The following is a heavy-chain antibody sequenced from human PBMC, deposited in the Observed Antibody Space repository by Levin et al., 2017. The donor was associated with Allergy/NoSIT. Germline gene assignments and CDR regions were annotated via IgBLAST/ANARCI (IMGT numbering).Heavy chain of an antibody. CDR2: IYSGGST. V-gene: IGHV3-53*01. D-gene: IGHD6-13*01. CDR3: AREAADDSSSWQITDY. CDR1: GFTVSSNY. J-gene: IGHJ4*02. Sequence: GGSLRLSCAASGFTVSSNYMSWVRQAPGKGLEWVSVIYSGGSTYYADSVKGRFTISRDNSKNTLYLQMNSLRAEDTAVYYCAREAADDSSSWQITDYWGQGTLVTVSS.